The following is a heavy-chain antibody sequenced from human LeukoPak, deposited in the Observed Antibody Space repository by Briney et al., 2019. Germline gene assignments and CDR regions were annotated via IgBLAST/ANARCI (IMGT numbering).Heavy chain of an antibody. J-gene: IGHJ4*02. Sequence: PSETLSLTCTVSGGSISSTSYYWGWIRQPPGKGLEWIGSIYYRGSTYYNPSLMSRVTISLDTSKNQFSLTLRFVTAADTAVYYCARHGDGYNPFDYWGQGILVTVSS. V-gene: IGHV4-39*01. CDR2: IYYRGST. CDR1: GGSISSTSYY. CDR3: ARHGDGYNPFDY. D-gene: IGHD5-24*01.